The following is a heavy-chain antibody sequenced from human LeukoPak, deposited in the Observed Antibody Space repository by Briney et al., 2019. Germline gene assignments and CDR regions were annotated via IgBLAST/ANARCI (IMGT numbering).Heavy chain of an antibody. D-gene: IGHD3-22*01. CDR2: IYYSGST. Sequence: SETLSLTCTVSGGSISSSSYYWGWIRQPPGKGLEWIGSIYYSGSTNYNPSLKSRVTISVDKSKNQFSLKLSSVTAADTAVYYCARGYYYDRTFDYWGQGTLVTVSS. J-gene: IGHJ4*02. V-gene: IGHV4-39*07. CDR1: GGSISSSSYY. CDR3: ARGYYYDRTFDY.